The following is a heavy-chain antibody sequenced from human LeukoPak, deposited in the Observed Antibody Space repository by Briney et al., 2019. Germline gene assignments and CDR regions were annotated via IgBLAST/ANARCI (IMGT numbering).Heavy chain of an antibody. Sequence: GGSLRLSCAASGFTFSSYSMNWVRQAPGKGLEWVSSISSSSSYIYYADSVKGRFTISRDNAKNSLYLQMNSLRAEDTAVYYCARDGPIWKSHAFDIWGQGTMVTVSS. CDR3: ARDGPIWKSHAFDI. CDR2: ISSSSSYI. J-gene: IGHJ3*02. V-gene: IGHV3-21*01. D-gene: IGHD1-1*01. CDR1: GFTFSSYS.